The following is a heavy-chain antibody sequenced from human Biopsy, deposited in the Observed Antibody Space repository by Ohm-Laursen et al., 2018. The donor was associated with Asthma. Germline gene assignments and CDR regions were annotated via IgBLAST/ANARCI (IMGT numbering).Heavy chain of an antibody. Sequence: SETLSLTCSVSGGAIRTSGYYWGWIRQPPGKGLEWIGSMYYSGSAYYNPSLESRVTISVDTSKNQFSLKLSSVTAVDTAVYFCARHQEAASYHYDGSIAYWGQGIPVTVSS. CDR3: ARHQEAASYHYDGSIAY. CDR1: GGAIRTSGYY. J-gene: IGHJ4*02. V-gene: IGHV4-39*01. D-gene: IGHD3-22*01. CDR2: MYYSGSA.